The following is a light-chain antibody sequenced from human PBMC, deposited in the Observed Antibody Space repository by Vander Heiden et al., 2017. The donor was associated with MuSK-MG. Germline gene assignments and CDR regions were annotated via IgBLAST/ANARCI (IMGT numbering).Light chain of an antibody. J-gene: IGLJ3*02. V-gene: IGLV1-44*01. CDR1: SSNIGSNT. Sequence: PGQRVTISCSGSSSNIGSNTVSWFQQLPGTAPKLLIYSNDPRPSGVPDRFSGSKSGTSASLATSGLQSEDEADYYCAAWDDSLNGPVFGGGTKLTVL. CDR3: AAWDDSLNGPV. CDR2: SND.